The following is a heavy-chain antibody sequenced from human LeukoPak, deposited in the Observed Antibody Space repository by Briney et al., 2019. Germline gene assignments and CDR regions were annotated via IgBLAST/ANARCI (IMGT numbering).Heavy chain of an antibody. CDR2: IDQEGGEQ. V-gene: IGHV3-7*01. J-gene: IGHJ4*02. CDR1: GFNFSNYW. D-gene: IGHD3-10*01. Sequence: GGSLRLSCVVSGFNFSNYWMSWVRQAPGKGLEWVANIDQEGGEQNYVDSVKGRFSISRDNAKTSVYLQMNSLRVEDTAFYYCARSKAGGYWGQGTLVTVSS. CDR3: ARSKAGGY.